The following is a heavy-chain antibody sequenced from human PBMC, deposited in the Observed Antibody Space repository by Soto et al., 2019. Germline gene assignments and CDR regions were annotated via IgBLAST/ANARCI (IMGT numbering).Heavy chain of an antibody. Sequence: QITLNESGPTQVKPRQTLTLTCTFSGFPLTTSGVGVGWIRQSPGKAPEWLALIYWDDDKRYSPSLKSRLTINKDTSKNPVVLTMADLDPADTATYYCAHRVLRTVFGLVTTTAIYFDFWGQGTPVAVSS. J-gene: IGHJ4*02. CDR1: GFPLTTSGVG. CDR2: IYWDDDK. V-gene: IGHV2-5*02. CDR3: AHRVLRTVFGLVTTTAIYFDF. D-gene: IGHD3-3*01.